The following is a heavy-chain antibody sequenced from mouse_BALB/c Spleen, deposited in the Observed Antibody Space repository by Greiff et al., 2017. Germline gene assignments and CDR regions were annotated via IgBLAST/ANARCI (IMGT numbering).Heavy chain of an antibody. D-gene: IGHD3-2*01. CDR2: INPSNGRT. CDR3: ARVEDSSGFDY. J-gene: IGHJ2*01. CDR1: GYTFTSYW. V-gene: IGHV1S81*02. Sequence: QVQLQQPGAELVKPGASVKLSCKASGYTFTSYWMHWVKQRPGQGLEWIGEINPSNGRTNYNEKFKSKATLTVDKSSSTAYMQLSSLTSEDSAVYYCARVEDSSGFDYWGQGTTLTVSS.